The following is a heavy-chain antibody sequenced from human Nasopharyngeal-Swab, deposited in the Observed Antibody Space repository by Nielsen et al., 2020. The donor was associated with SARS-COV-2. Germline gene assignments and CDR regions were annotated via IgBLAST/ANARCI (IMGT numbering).Heavy chain of an antibody. CDR3: VRGPLRTSKAFFDY. Sequence: GESLQISCEASGFSFSAFTMHWIRQLPGKGLEWVAFISHDGFDKDYATSVRGRFTISRDNHRNTVYLQLDSLRSDDTAVYYCVRGPLRTSKAFFDYWGQGTLVTVSS. CDR1: GFSFSAFT. V-gene: IGHV3-30-3*01. J-gene: IGHJ4*02. CDR2: ISHDGFDK. D-gene: IGHD3-16*01.